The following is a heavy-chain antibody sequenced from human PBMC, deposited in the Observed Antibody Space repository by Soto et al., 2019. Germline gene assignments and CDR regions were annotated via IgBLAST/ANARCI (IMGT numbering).Heavy chain of an antibody. V-gene: IGHV1-18*01. CDR1: GYTFTTYG. J-gene: IGHJ4*02. D-gene: IGHD1-1*01. Sequence: QVHLVQSGAEVKKPGASVKVSCKGSGYTFTTYGITWVRQAPGQGLEWMGWISAHNGNTNYAQKLPGRVTVSRDTSTSQAYMELRSLRSDDPAVYYCARGRYGDYWGQGALVTVSS. CDR3: ARGRYGDY. CDR2: ISAHNGNT.